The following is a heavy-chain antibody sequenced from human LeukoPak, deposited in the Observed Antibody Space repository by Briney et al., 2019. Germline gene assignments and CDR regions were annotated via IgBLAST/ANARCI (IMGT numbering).Heavy chain of an antibody. V-gene: IGHV4-39*07. CDR1: GGSISSSSYY. Sequence: SETLSLTCTVSGGSISSSSYYWGWIRQPPGKGLEWIGSIYYSGSTYYNPSLKSRVTISVDKSKNQFSLKLSSVTAADTAVYYCARINPQWFHGIHDIWGQGTMVTVSS. CDR2: IYYSGST. D-gene: IGHD3-22*01. CDR3: ARINPQWFHGIHDI. J-gene: IGHJ3*02.